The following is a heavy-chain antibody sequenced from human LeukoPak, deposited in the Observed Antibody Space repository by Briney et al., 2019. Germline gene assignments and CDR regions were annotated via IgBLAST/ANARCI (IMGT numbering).Heavy chain of an antibody. D-gene: IGHD2-2*01. CDR3: TTDNAPGMDV. CDR1: GFTYSNAW. Sequence: GGSLRLSCAASGFTYSNAWMSWVRQAPAKGLEWVGLIRDKPDGGTTDYAAPVKGRFTISRDDSKSMLYLQMNSLKTEDTAVYYCTTDNAPGMDVWGQGTTVTVSS. V-gene: IGHV3-15*01. J-gene: IGHJ6*02. CDR2: IRDKPDGGTT.